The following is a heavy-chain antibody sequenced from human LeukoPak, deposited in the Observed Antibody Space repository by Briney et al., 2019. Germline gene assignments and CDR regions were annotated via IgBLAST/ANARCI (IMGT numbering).Heavy chain of an antibody. CDR3: ARGFSGYEIGDFDY. CDR2: IYYSGST. D-gene: IGHD5-12*01. Sequence: SETLSLTCTVSGGSISSYYWSWIRQPPGKGLEWIGYIYYSGSTNYNPSLKSRVTISVDTSKNQFSLKLSSVTAADTAVYYCARGFSGYEIGDFDYWGQGTLVTVST. CDR1: GGSISSYY. V-gene: IGHV4-59*01. J-gene: IGHJ4*02.